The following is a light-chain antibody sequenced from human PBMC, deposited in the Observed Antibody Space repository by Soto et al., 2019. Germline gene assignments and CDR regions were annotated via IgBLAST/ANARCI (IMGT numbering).Light chain of an antibody. CDR3: ASWDDRLGAVI. CDR1: NSNIGGTNY. CDR2: SNN. Sequence: QSVLTQPPSASGTPGQTVFISCSGSNSNIGGTNYAYWYQQLPGAAPKLLMHSNNLRPSGVPERISGSKFGTAASLAISGLRSDDEAVYYCASWDDRLGAVIFGGGTKVTVL. V-gene: IGLV1-47*02. J-gene: IGLJ2*01.